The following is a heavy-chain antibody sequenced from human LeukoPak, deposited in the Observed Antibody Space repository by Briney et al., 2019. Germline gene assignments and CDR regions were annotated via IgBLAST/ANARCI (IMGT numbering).Heavy chain of an antibody. J-gene: IGHJ5*02. V-gene: IGHV4-59*01. CDR2: ISYSGST. D-gene: IGHD5-18*01. CDR1: GGSISSNY. Sequence: HPSETLSLTCTVSGGSISSNYWSWIRQPPGKGLEWIGYISYSGSTNYSPSLKSRVTISLDTSKNQFSLKLSSVAAADTAVYYCARDMVDRDMVKSLGWFDPWGQGTLVTVSS. CDR3: ARDMVDRDMVKSLGWFDP.